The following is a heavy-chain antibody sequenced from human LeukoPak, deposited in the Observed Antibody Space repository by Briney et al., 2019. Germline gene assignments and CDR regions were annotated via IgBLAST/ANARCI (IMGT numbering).Heavy chain of an antibody. Sequence: SETLSLTCTVSGGSISSSSYYWGWIRQPPGKGLEWIGSIYYSGSTYYNPSLKSRVTISVDTSKNQFSLKLSSVTAADTAVYYCARVMIVVVKSGDAFDIWGQGTMVTVSS. CDR1: GGSISSSSYY. CDR3: ARVMIVVVKSGDAFDI. J-gene: IGHJ3*02. V-gene: IGHV4-39*07. D-gene: IGHD3-22*01. CDR2: IYYSGST.